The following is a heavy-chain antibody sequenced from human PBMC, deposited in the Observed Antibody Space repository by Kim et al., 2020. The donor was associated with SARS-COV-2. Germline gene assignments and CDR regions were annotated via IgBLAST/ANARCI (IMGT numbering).Heavy chain of an antibody. J-gene: IGHJ6*02. CDR3: VKDHTLGYCSSSSCPTFYALDV. V-gene: IGHV3-9*01. D-gene: IGHD2-2*01. CDR2: ITWNSGSI. Sequence: GGSLRLSCAASGFIFADYAMHWVRQTPGKGLEWVSGITWNSGSIGYADSVKGRFTISRDNSKNSLYLQMNSLRTEDTAFYYCVKDHTLGYCSSSSCPTFYALDVWGQGTPVTVSS. CDR1: GFIFADYA.